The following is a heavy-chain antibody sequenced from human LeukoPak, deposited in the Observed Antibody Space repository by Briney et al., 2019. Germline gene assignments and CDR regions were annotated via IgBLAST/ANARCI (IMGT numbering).Heavy chain of an antibody. D-gene: IGHD2-2*01. CDR2: XYTSGTT. CDR1: GGSISTYY. CDR3: ARETYQLLSGYYYYYMDV. J-gene: IGHJ6*03. Sequence: SLXCTVSGGSISTYYWSWIRQPAGXXXXXIGRXYTSGTTYYNPSLKSRVTMSVDTSKSQFSLKLSSVTAADTAVYYCARETYQLLSGYYYYYMDVWGKGTTVTVSS. V-gene: IGHV4-4*07.